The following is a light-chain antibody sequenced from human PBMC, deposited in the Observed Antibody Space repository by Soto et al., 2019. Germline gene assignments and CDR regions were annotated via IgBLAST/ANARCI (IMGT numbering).Light chain of an antibody. CDR2: EVS. J-gene: IGKJ5*01. V-gene: IGKV2D-29*02. CDR3: MQSIQLPPT. CDR1: QSLLHITGETF. Sequence: DVVMTQTPLSLSVAPGQPASISCKSSQSLLHITGETFLFWYLQKPGQSPQLLIYEVSTRVSGVPERYSGSGSGTDFTLEISRVETDDFGIYYCMQSIQLPPTFGQGTRLGIE.